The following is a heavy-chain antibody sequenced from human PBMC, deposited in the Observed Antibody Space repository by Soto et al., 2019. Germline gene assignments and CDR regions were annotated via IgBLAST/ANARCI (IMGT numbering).Heavy chain of an antibody. CDR2: ISGSGGST. J-gene: IGHJ5*02. D-gene: IGHD3-3*01. V-gene: IGHV3-23*01. CDR1: GFTFSSYA. CDR3: AKVPSVLRFLERLSDHNWFDP. Sequence: GGSLRLSCAASGFTFSSYAMSWVRQAPGKGLEWVSAISGSGGSTYYADSVKGRFTISRDNSKNTLYLQMNSLRAEDTAVYYCAKVPSVLRFLERLSDHNWFDPWGQGTLVTVSS.